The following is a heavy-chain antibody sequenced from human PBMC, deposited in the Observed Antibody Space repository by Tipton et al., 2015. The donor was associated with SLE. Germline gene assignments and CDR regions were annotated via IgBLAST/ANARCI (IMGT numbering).Heavy chain of an antibody. CDR2: INQDGTKR. Sequence: SLRLSCAASGFTFRDYWMTWVRHTPGKGLEWVATINQDGTKRYYVDSVKGQFTISRDNAKNSLYLQMNSLRADDTATYYCAGVRYDGSGSPGPPHYWGQGTLVSVSS. CDR3: AGVRYDGSGSPGPPHY. J-gene: IGHJ4*02. CDR1: GFTFRDYW. D-gene: IGHD3-10*01. V-gene: IGHV3-7*01.